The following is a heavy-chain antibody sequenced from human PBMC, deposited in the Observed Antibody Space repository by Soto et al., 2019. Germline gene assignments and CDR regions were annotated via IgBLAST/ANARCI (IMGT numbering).Heavy chain of an antibody. CDR1: GFTFSSYA. V-gene: IGHV3-23*01. J-gene: IGHJ6*02. CDR2: ISGSGGST. Sequence: EVQLLESGGGLVQPGGSLRLSCAASGFTFSSYAMSWVRQAPGKGLEWVSAISGSGGSTYYADSVKGRFTISRDNSKNTPYLQMNSLRAEDTAVYYCAKDWSRGVVTAWYYGMDVWGQGTTVTVSS. CDR3: AKDWSRGVVTAWYYGMDV. D-gene: IGHD3-3*01.